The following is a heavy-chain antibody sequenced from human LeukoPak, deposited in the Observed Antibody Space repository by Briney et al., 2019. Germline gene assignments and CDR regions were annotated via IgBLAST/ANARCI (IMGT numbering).Heavy chain of an antibody. D-gene: IGHD3-10*01. CDR1: GFTFSSYS. CDR3: AREGELYGSGTGDFDY. V-gene: IGHV3-48*02. J-gene: IGHJ4*02. CDR2: ISSRSSPI. Sequence: GGSLRLSCAASGFTFSSYSMNWVRQAPAKGLEWVSYISSRSSPIYYADSVKGRFTISRDNAKKSLYLQMNSLRDEDTAVYYCAREGELYGSGTGDFDYWGQGVLVTVSS.